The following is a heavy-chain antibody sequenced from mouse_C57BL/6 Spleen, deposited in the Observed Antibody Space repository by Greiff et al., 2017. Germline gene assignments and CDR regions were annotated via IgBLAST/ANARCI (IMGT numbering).Heavy chain of an antibody. CDR1: GYTFTDYY. CDR3: ARGGNSPWFAY. CDR2: IYPGSGNT. J-gene: IGHJ3*01. V-gene: IGHV1-76*01. D-gene: IGHD2-1*01. Sequence: QVQLQQSGAELVRPGASVKLSCKASGYTFTDYYINWVKQRPGQGLEWIARIYPGSGNTYYNEKFKGKATLTAEKSSSTAYMQLSSLTSEDSAVYFCARGGNSPWFAYWGQGTLVTVSA.